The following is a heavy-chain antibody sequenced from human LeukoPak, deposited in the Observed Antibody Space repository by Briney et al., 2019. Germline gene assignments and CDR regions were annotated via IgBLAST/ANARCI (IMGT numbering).Heavy chain of an antibody. D-gene: IGHD1-26*01. J-gene: IGHJ4*02. Sequence: GGSLRLSCAASGFTFSNYAMTWVRQAPGKGLEWVSAITGSGGSTYYADSVKGRFTISRDNSKNTLYLQMNSLRVEDTAVYYCAKAVSTLIVGASNFDYWGQGTLVTVSS. CDR1: GFTFSNYA. CDR2: ITGSGGST. V-gene: IGHV3-23*01. CDR3: AKAVSTLIVGASNFDY.